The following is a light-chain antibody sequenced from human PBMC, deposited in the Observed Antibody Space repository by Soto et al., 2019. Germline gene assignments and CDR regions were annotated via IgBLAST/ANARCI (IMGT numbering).Light chain of an antibody. CDR3: LLSYSGAXLVV. V-gene: IGLV7-46*01. CDR1: TGAVTSGHY. Sequence: QAVVTQEPSLTVSPGGTVTLTCGSSTGAVTSGHYPYWFQQKPGQAPRTLIYDTSNKHSWTPARFSGSLLGGKAALTLSGXQPEDEAEYYCLLSYSGAXLVVFGGGTKX. J-gene: IGLJ2*01. CDR2: DTS.